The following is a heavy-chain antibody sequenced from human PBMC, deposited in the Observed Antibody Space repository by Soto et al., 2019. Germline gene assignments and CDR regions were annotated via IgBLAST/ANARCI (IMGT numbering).Heavy chain of an antibody. Sequence: LSLTCAVYSGPFSGYYWTWIRQSPGKGLEWIGEIKHGGSTNYSPSLKGRVTISLDTSRTQFSLTLRSVIAADTAVYYCARQEVPQWFSKGYYGMDVWGQGTTVTVSS. CDR2: IKHGGST. D-gene: IGHD6-13*01. V-gene: IGHV4-34*01. J-gene: IGHJ6*02. CDR3: ARQEVPQWFSKGYYGMDV. CDR1: SGPFSGYY.